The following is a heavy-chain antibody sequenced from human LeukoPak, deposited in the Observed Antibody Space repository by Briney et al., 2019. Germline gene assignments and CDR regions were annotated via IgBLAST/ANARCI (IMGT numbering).Heavy chain of an antibody. CDR1: GGSFSGYY. CDR2: INHSGST. V-gene: IGHV4-34*01. CDR3: ARDGESGVKVPAANWFDP. Sequence: SSETLSLTCAVYGGSFSGYYWSWIRQPPGKGLEWIGEINHSGSTNYNPSLKSRVTISVDTSKNQFSLKLSSVTAADTAVYYCARDGESGVKVPAANWFDPWGQGTLVTVSS. D-gene: IGHD2-2*01. J-gene: IGHJ5*02.